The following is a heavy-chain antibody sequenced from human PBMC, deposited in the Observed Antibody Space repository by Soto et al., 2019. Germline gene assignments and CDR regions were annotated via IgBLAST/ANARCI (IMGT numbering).Heavy chain of an antibody. Sequence: PGESLKISCKGSGYSFAGYWITWVRQKPGKGLEWMGLIDPSDSQTYYSPSFRGHVTISVTKSITTVFLQWSSLRASDTAMYYCAASIFYYGMDVWGQGTTVTVSS. V-gene: IGHV5-10-1*01. CDR2: IDPSDSQT. J-gene: IGHJ6*02. CDR1: GYSFAGYW. CDR3: AASIFYYGMDV.